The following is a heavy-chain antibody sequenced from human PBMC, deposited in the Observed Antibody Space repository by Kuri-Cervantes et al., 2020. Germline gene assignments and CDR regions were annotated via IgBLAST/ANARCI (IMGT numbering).Heavy chain of an antibody. D-gene: IGHD3-10*01. V-gene: IGHV1-18*01. J-gene: IGHJ6*03. CDR3: ASEPTTPYYYGSGAPRPRYYYMDV. CDR1: GYIFTSYG. Sequence: ASVKVSCKASGYIFTSYGITWVRQAPGQGLEWMGCISPYNGNTNYAQKLQGRVTMTTDTSTSTAYMELGSLRSDDTAVYYCASEPTTPYYYGSGAPRPRYYYMDVWGKGTTVTVSS. CDR2: ISPYNGNT.